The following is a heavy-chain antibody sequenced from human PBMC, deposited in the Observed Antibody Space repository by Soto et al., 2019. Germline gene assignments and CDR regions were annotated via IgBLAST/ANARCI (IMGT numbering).Heavy chain of an antibody. J-gene: IGHJ4*02. CDR3: ARDAGLWTSGGVFDD. D-gene: IGHD2-2*01. CDR1: GGSISSSNW. Sequence: SETLCLTSAVSGGSISSSNWWSWVRQPPGQGLEWIGEIYHSGSTNYNPSLKSRVTISVDKSKNQFSLKLSSVTAADTAVEYGARDAGLWTSGGVFDDCRQGSRVTVCS. CDR2: IYHSGST. V-gene: IGHV4-4*02.